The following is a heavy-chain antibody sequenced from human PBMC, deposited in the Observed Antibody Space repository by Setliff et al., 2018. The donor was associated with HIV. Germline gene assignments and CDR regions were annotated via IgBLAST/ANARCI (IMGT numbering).Heavy chain of an antibody. CDR1: GFTFSSYG. J-gene: IGHJ4*02. CDR3: ARVWAMQQLVPGY. V-gene: IGHV3-30*19. D-gene: IGHD6-6*01. CDR2: ISYDGSSK. Sequence: PGGSLRLSCAPSGFTFSSYGMHWVRQAPGKGLEWVAYISYDGSSKYYADSGKGRFTISRDKSKSTLYLQMNSLRVEDTAVYYCARVWAMQQLVPGYWGQGTLVTVSS.